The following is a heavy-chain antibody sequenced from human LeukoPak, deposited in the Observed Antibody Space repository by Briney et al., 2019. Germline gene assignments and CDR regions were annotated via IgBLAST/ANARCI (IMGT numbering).Heavy chain of an antibody. CDR3: AKDCCSSSNYFDY. Sequence: GRSLRLSCAASGFTFSSYGMHWVRQAPGKGLEWVAVISYDGSNKYYADSVKGRFTISRDNSKNTLYLQMNSLRAEDTAVYYCAKDCCSSSNYFDYWGQGTLVTVSS. V-gene: IGHV3-30*18. D-gene: IGHD6-6*01. CDR1: GFTFSSYG. J-gene: IGHJ4*02. CDR2: ISYDGSNK.